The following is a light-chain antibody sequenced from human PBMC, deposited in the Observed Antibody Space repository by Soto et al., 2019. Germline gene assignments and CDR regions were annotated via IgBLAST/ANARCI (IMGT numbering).Light chain of an antibody. CDR3: CSYAGSYTPRV. V-gene: IGLV2-11*01. CDR2: DVS. CDR1: SSDVGGYNY. Sequence: QSALTPPRSVSGSPGQSVTISCSGTSSDVGGYNYVSWYQQHPGKAPKLMIYDVSKRPSGVPDRFSGSKSGNTASLTISGLQAEDEADYYCCSYAGSYTPRVFGTGTKVTVL. J-gene: IGLJ1*01.